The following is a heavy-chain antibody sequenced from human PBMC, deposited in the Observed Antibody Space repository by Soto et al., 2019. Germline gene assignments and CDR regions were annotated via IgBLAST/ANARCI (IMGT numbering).Heavy chain of an antibody. J-gene: IGHJ4*02. D-gene: IGHD2-15*01. CDR3: AKRRGAGEHFDY. CDR1: GFTFSSYA. V-gene: IGHV3-23*01. CDR2: VSIGGST. Sequence: GGFLRLSCAVSGFTFSSYAMGWVRQGPGKGLEWVAVVSIGGSTHYADSVRGRFTISRDNSKNTLSLQMNSLTAEDTAVYFCAKRRGAGEHFDYWGQGALVTVSS.